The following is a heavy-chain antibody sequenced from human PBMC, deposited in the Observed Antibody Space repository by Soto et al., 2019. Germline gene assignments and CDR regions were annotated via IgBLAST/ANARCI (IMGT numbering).Heavy chain of an antibody. Sequence: GQLVESGGDLVRPGGSLKLSCAASGFTFGDRYMSWIRQAPGKGLEWVSYVSSSGFTIYYADSVKGRFTISRDNAKNSLYLQMNSLRAEDTAVYYCARNTKSAAGADYYGLDVWGHGTTVIVSS. V-gene: IGHV3-11*01. J-gene: IGHJ6*02. CDR1: GFTFGDRY. CDR2: VSSSGFTI. CDR3: ARNTKSAAGADYYGLDV. D-gene: IGHD4-17*01.